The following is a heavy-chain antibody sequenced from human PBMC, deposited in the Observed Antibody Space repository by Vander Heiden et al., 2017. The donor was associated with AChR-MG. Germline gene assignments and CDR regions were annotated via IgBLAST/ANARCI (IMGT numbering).Heavy chain of an antibody. CDR2: IYPIGST. CDR1: SASISGYY. CDR3: ARGGGDWNSGLWFDP. Sequence: QVQLQESGPGLVKPSETLSLTCSVPSASISGYYWSWIRQPAGKGLEWIGRIYPIGSTNSNPSLKSRVTMSVDTSKNQVFLNLRSVTAADTAVYYCARGGGDWNSGLWFDPWGQGTLVTVSS. D-gene: IGHD1-7*01. V-gene: IGHV4-4*07. J-gene: IGHJ5*02.